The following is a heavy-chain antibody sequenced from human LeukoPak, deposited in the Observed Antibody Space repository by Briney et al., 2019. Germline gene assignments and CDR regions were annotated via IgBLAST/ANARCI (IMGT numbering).Heavy chain of an antibody. CDR3: ASWTYYYHSSGYY. CDR1: GFTVSSTY. Sequence: GGSLRLSCAASGFTVSSTYMSWVRQAPGKGLEWVSVIYAGGSTYYADSVKGRFTISRDNSKNTLYLQMNSLRAEDTAVYYCASWTYYYHSSGYYWGQGTLVTVSS. D-gene: IGHD3-22*01. V-gene: IGHV3-53*01. CDR2: IYAGGST. J-gene: IGHJ4*02.